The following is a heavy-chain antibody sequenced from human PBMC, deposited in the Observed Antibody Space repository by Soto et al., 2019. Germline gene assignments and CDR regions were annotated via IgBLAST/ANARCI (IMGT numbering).Heavy chain of an antibody. V-gene: IGHV3-30*03. D-gene: IGHD3-22*01. CDR2: ISNDGRVQ. J-gene: IGHJ5*01. Sequence: GGSLRLSCTSSTISINVHGIQWVRQAPAKGLEWVAFISNDGRVQYYADSVKGRFTISRDYSKNTVDRQMNSLRNEETAVYYCARDIWSSGYKSFDSWGPGTLVTVSS. CDR1: TISINVHG. CDR3: ARDIWSSGYKSFDS.